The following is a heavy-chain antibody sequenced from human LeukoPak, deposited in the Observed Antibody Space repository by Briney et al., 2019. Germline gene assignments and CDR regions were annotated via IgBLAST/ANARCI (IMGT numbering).Heavy chain of an antibody. V-gene: IGHV3-7*01. CDR3: ARGMENGCHFFDY. J-gene: IGHJ4*02. D-gene: IGHD3-3*02. CDR2: IKQDGSEK. Sequence: GGSLRLSCAAPGFTFSYYWMNWVRQAPGKGLEWVANIKQDGSEKYYVDSVKGRFTISRDNAKKSLYLQLNSLRAEDTAVYYCARGMENGCHFFDYWGQGNLVTVSS. CDR1: GFTFSYYW.